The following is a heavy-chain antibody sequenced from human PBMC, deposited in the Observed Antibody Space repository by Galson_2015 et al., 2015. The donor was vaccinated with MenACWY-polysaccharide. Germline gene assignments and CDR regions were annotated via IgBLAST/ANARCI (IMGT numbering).Heavy chain of an antibody. CDR3: VRGYSGGGDY. CDR1: GFTFSTYW. V-gene: IGHV3-74*01. Sequence: SLRLSCAASGFTFSTYWMNWVRQVPGKGLVWVSHINYDGRTTSYADSVRGRFTISRDNAKSMLYLQMSSLRAEDTAIYYCVRGYSGGGDYWGQGTLVTVSS. CDR2: INYDGRTT. J-gene: IGHJ4*02. D-gene: IGHD2-15*01.